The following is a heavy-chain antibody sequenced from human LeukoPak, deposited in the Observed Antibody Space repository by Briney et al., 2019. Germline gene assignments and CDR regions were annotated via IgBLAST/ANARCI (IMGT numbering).Heavy chain of an antibody. D-gene: IGHD3-22*01. V-gene: IGHV4-39*01. CDR2: IYYSGST. Sequence: PSETLSLTCTVSGGSISSSSYYWGWIRQPPGKGLEWIGSIYYSGSTYYNPSLKSRVTISVDTSKNQFSLKLSSVTAADTAVYYWSRHGSHHHFYDSSGYYPYAFDIWGQGTMVTVSS. CDR1: GGSISSSSYY. J-gene: IGHJ3*02. CDR3: SRHGSHHHFYDSSGYYPYAFDI.